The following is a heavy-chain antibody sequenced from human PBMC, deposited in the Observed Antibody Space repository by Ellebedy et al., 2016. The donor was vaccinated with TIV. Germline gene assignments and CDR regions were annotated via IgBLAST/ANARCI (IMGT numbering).Heavy chain of an antibody. CDR2: IIPIFGTA. CDR1: GGTFSSYA. J-gene: IGHJ5*02. V-gene: IGHV1-69*13. Sequence: AASVKVSCKASGGTFSSYAISWVRQAPGQGLEWMGGIIPIFGTANYAQKFQGRVTITADESTSTAYMELSSLRSEDTAVYYCARGWNTMIVKGNWFDPWGQGTLVTVSS. CDR3: ARGWNTMIVKGNWFDP. D-gene: IGHD3-22*01.